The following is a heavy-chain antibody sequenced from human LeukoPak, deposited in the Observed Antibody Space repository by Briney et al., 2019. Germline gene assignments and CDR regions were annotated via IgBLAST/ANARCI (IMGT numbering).Heavy chain of an antibody. CDR2: VYYDGTS. V-gene: IGHV4-39*01. D-gene: IGHD5-24*01. Sequence: SETLSLTCTVSGGSINSHSYYWGWIRQPPGKGLEWIGSVYYDGTSYSNPSLTSRAAVFVDTSRDEFSLDLSFVTAADTAAYYCVRHISTNTGYFDSCGQGTLVSVSS. CDR1: GGSINSHSYY. CDR3: VRHISTNTGYFDS. J-gene: IGHJ4*02.